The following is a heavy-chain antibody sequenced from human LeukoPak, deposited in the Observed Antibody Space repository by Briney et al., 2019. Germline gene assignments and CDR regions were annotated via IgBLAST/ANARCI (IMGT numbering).Heavy chain of an antibody. D-gene: IGHD3-10*01. V-gene: IGHV3-11*06. CDR1: GFTFSDYY. J-gene: IGHJ4*02. CDR2: ISSSSDYT. Sequence: GGSLRLSCAASGFTFSDYYMSWIRQAPGKGLEWVSYISSSSDYTNYADSVKGRFTISRDNAKNTLYLQMNSLRAEDTAVYHCVRVGGRSSIGGDCWGQGTLVTVSS. CDR3: VRVGGRSSIGGDC.